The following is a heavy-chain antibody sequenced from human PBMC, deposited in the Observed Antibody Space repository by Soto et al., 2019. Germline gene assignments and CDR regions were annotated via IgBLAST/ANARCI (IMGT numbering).Heavy chain of an antibody. V-gene: IGHV3-23*01. J-gene: IGHJ4*02. D-gene: IGHD3-16*01. Sequence: EVQLLESGGGLVQPGGSLRLSCTASGFTFNNYAMSWVRQAPGKGLEWVAAISGSGGSTYFADSVKGRFTISRDNSKNTLDRRMNSLRAEDTAVYYCASRRGGPTRPLDYWGQGTLVTVSS. CDR1: GFTFNNYA. CDR3: ASRRGGPTRPLDY. CDR2: ISGSGGST.